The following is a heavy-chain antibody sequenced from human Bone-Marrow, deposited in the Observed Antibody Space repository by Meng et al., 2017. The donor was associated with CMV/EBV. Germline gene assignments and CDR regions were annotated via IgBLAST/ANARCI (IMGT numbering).Heavy chain of an antibody. D-gene: IGHD3-22*01. Sequence: ETLSLTCAVYGGSFSGYYWSWIRQPPGKGPEWVSAISSTGSTHYADSVKGRFTISRDNFKNTLHLQMNSLRAEDTAVYYCAKHYYDSSGYYPEAFHIWGQGTMVT. J-gene: IGHJ3*02. CDR1: GGSFSGYY. CDR3: AKHYYDSSGYYPEAFHI. CDR2: ISSTGST. V-gene: IGHV3-23*01.